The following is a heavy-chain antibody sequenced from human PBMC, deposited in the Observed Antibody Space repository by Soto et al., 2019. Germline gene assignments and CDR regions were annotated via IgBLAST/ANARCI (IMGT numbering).Heavy chain of an antibody. D-gene: IGHD1-26*01. Sequence: EVQLVQSGAEGKKPGESLKISCKASGYSFVSYWIGWVRQMPGKGLEWMGLIYPGDSDTRYNPSFQGQVTISADRSISTAYLHWSSLRASDIATYYCVRLGAANSFAYWGQGTLVTVSS. CDR1: GYSFVSYW. CDR2: IYPGDSDT. J-gene: IGHJ4*02. V-gene: IGHV5-51*03. CDR3: VRLGAANSFAY.